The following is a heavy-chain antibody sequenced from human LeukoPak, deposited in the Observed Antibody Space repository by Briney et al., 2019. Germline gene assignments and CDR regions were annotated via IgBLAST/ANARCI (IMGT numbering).Heavy chain of an antibody. D-gene: IGHD3-10*01. CDR1: GYSFFGYY. V-gene: IGHV1-2*02. CDR3: ARGRMVRGVNFDY. CDR2: INPNSAGT. Sequence: ASVKVPCKASGYSFFGYYMHWVRQAPGQGLEWMGWINPNSAGTNYAQKFQGRVTITMDTSISTAYMELSRLRSDDTAVYYCARGRMVRGVNFDYWGQGTLVTVSS. J-gene: IGHJ4*02.